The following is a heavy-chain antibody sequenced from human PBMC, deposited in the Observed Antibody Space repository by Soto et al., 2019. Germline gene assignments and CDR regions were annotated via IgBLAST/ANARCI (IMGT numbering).Heavy chain of an antibody. V-gene: IGHV2-70*01. Sequence: XGPTLVNPTQTLPLTCTFSLFSLITSGMCVSWIRQPPGKALEWLALIDWDDDKYYSTSLKTRLTISKDTSKNQVVLTMTNMDPVDTATYYCARPRIVVVTAGSYYYGMDVWAQRTTVTVSS. CDR1: LFSLITSGMC. D-gene: IGHD2-21*02. CDR2: IDWDDDK. CDR3: ARPRIVVVTAGSYYYGMDV. J-gene: IGHJ6*02.